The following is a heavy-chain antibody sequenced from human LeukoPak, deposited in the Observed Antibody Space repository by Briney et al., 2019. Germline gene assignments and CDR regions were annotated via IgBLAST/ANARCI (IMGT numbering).Heavy chain of an antibody. CDR3: ARQFTTYDYVWGSYRYYFDY. V-gene: IGHV4-34*01. D-gene: IGHD3-16*02. CDR1: GGSFSGYY. J-gene: IGHJ4*02. CDR2: INHSGST. Sequence: NPSETLSLTCAVYGGSFSGYYWSWIRQPPGKGLEWIGEINHSGSTNYNPSLKSRVTISVDTSKNQFSLKLSSVTAADTAVYCCARQFTTYDYVWGSYRYYFDYWGQGTLVTVSS.